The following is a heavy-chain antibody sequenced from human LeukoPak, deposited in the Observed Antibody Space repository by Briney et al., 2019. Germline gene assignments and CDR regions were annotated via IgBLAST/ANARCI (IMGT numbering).Heavy chain of an antibody. D-gene: IGHD3-3*01. CDR3: ASGINDFWSGYHVGEDKYGMDV. J-gene: IGHJ6*02. Sequence: SETLSLTCTASGGSISSYYWSWIRQPPGKGLEWIGYIYYSGSTNYNPSLKSRVTISVDTSKNQFSLKLSSATAADTAVYYCASGINDFWSGYHVGEDKYGMDVWGQGTTVTVAS. V-gene: IGHV4-59*01. CDR2: IYYSGST. CDR1: GGSISSYY.